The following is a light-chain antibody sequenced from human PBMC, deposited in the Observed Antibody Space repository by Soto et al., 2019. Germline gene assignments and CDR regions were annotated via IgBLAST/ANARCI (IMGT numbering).Light chain of an antibody. Sequence: EIVLTQSPDTLSLSPGEGASLSCRASQSVHTFLAWYQQNPGQPPRLLIYGASTRATGVPARFSGSGSGTDFTLTISSLEPEDFAVYYCHQRSNWPPDTFGQGTRL. CDR2: GAS. V-gene: IGKV3-11*01. CDR1: QSVHTF. CDR3: HQRSNWPPDT. J-gene: IGKJ5*01.